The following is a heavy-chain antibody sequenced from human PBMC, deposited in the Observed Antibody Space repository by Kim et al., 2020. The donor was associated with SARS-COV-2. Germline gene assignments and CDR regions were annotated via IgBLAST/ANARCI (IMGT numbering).Heavy chain of an antibody. D-gene: IGHD6-13*01. CDR3: ARTDNSWGYYYYGMDV. Sequence: SETLSLTCTVSGGSISSYYWSWIRQPPGKGLEWIGYIYYSGSTNYNPPLKSRVTISVDTSKNQFSLKLSSVTAADTAVHYCARTDNSWGYYYYGMDVWGQGTTVTVSS. J-gene: IGHJ6*02. CDR2: IYYSGST. CDR1: GGSISSYY. V-gene: IGHV4-59*01.